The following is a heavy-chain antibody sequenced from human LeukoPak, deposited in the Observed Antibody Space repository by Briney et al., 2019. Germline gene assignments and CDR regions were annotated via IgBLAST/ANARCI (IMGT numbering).Heavy chain of an antibody. D-gene: IGHD6-19*01. CDR3: ARAKGIAVADL. J-gene: IGHJ4*02. Sequence: PGGSLRLSCAASGFTFSNFQMHLVRQAPGKGLEWVSSISGSSSYIYYVDSVQGRFTISRDNAKNSLYLQLNSLRAEDTALYYCARAKGIAVADLWGQGTLVTVSS. CDR1: GFTFSNFQ. CDR2: ISGSSSYI. V-gene: IGHV3-21*01.